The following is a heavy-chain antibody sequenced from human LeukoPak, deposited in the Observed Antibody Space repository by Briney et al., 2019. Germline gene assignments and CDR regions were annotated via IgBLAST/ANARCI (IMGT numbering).Heavy chain of an antibody. CDR2: IIPIFGTA. Sequence: SVKVSCKASGGTFSSYAISWVRQAPGQGLEWMGGIIPIFGTANYAQKFQGRVTITADESTSTAYMELSSLRSEDTAVYYCARSRITGSVYYYYGMDVWGQGTTVTVSS. J-gene: IGHJ6*02. V-gene: IGHV1-69*01. CDR3: ARSRITGSVYYYYGMDV. CDR1: GGTFSSYA. D-gene: IGHD1-20*01.